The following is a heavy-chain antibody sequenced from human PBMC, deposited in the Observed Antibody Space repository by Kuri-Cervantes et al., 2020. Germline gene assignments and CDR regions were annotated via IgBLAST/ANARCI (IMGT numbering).Heavy chain of an antibody. V-gene: IGHV3-30-3*01. CDR2: ISYDGSNK. CDR3: ARSNIAAAGTNFGY. CDR1: GFTFSSYA. D-gene: IGHD6-13*01. J-gene: IGHJ4*02. Sequence: GGSLRLSCAASGFTFSSYAMRWVRQAPGKGLEWVAVISYDGSNKYYADSVKGRFTISRDNSKNTLYLQMNSLRAEDTAVYYCARSNIAAAGTNFGYWGQGTLVTVSS.